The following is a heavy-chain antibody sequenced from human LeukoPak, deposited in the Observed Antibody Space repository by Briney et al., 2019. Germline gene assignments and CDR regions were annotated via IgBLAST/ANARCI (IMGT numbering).Heavy chain of an antibody. Sequence: GGSLRLSCAASGSTLSNHWMTWVRQVPGRGPEWVANVNRDGSETYYLDSVKGRFTISKDNAKNSLYLQMNSLRAEDTALYHCARNNGMDVWGQGTTVIVSS. CDR2: VNRDGSET. J-gene: IGHJ6*02. CDR1: GSTLSNHW. V-gene: IGHV3-7*03. CDR3: ARNNGMDV.